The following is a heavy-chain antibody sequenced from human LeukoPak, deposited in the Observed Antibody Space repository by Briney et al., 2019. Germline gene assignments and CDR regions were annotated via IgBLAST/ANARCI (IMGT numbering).Heavy chain of an antibody. Sequence: PGTSLRLSCAASGFTFDTYAMHWVRQAPGKGLEWLAVMSYDLNRLHYADSVKGRFTISRDNSQNTLFLQMNSLRAEDTAVYYCARDGQWLNYFDYWGQGTLVTVSS. CDR3: ARDGQWLNYFDY. V-gene: IGHV3-30*03. CDR1: GFTFDTYA. J-gene: IGHJ4*02. D-gene: IGHD6-19*01. CDR2: MSYDLNRL.